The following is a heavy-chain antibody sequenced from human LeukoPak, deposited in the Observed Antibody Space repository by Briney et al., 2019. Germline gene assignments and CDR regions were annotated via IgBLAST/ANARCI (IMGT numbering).Heavy chain of an antibody. D-gene: IGHD3-22*01. V-gene: IGHV4-4*09. J-gene: IGHJ4*02. CDR1: GVSISRFY. Sequence: PSETLSLICTTSGVSISRFYWSWVRQPPGKGLEWIGNIYNGVPTFFNPSLKSRVTISVDTSKNQFSLKLSSVTAADTAVYYCARLTPYYDSSGYYYPFDYWGQGTLVTVSS. CDR3: ARLTPYYDSSGYYYPFDY. CDR2: IYNGVPT.